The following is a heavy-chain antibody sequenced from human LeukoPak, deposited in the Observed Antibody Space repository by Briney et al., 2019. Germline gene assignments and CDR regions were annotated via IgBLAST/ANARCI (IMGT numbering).Heavy chain of an antibody. J-gene: IGHJ5*02. CDR3: ARSYLVFNWFDP. CDR2: VIPIFSTT. Sequence: SVKVSCKASGGTFNNYAISWVRQAPGQGLEWMGGVIPIFSTTNYTHKWQGRVTFTTDESTNTAYMELSGLKSEDTAVYYCARSYLVFNWFDPWGQGTLVTVSS. D-gene: IGHD2-8*01. V-gene: IGHV1-69*05. CDR1: GGTFNNYA.